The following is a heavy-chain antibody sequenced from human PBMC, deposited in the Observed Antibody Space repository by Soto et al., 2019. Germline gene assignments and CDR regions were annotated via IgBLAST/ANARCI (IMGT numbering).Heavy chain of an antibody. V-gene: IGHV4-34*01. Sequence: SETLSLTCAVYGGSFSGYYWSWIRQPPGKGLEWIGEINHSGSTNYNPSLKSRVTISVDTSKNQFSLKLSSVTAADTAVYYCASTIVYCSSTSCHGDYGMDVWGQGTTVTVSS. CDR2: INHSGST. D-gene: IGHD2-2*01. CDR3: ASTIVYCSSTSCHGDYGMDV. J-gene: IGHJ6*02. CDR1: GGSFSGYY.